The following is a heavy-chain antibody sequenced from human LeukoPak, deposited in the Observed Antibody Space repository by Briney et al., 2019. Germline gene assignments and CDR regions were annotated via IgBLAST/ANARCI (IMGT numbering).Heavy chain of an antibody. CDR2: LFYRWST. CDR1: GGSINSYY. CDR3: AGGDFWSGDLIQH. V-gene: IGHV4-59*01. D-gene: IGHD3-3*01. Sequence: PSETLSLTCTVSGGSINSYYGSWSPQHPGKGPEWIGYLFYRWSTTYNPSLKSRVTISIHPSKHQFSLKLSSVTAADTAVYYCAGGDFWSGDLIQHWGQGTLVTVSS. J-gene: IGHJ1*01.